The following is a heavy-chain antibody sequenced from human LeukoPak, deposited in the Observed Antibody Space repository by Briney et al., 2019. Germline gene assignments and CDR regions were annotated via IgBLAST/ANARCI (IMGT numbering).Heavy chain of an antibody. CDR2: ISSNGGST. CDR1: GFTFSSYA. Sequence: PGGSLRLSCAASGFTFSSYAMHWVRQAPGKGLEYVSAISSNGGSTYYANSVKGRFTISRDNSKNTLYLQMNSLRADDTAVYYCAKGGQQQIVRGDYFNYWGQGTPVTVSS. V-gene: IGHV3-64*01. J-gene: IGHJ4*02. D-gene: IGHD6-13*01. CDR3: AKGGQQQIVRGDYFNY.